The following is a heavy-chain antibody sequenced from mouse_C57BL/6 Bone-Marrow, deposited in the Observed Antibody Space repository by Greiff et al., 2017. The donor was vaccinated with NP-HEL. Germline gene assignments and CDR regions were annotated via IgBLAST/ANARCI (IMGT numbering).Heavy chain of an antibody. D-gene: IGHD1-1*01. CDR2: IYPGSGST. V-gene: IGHV1-55*01. CDR1: GYTFTSYW. Sequence: QVQLQQPGAELVKPGASVKISCKASGYTFTSYWITWVKQRPGQGLEWIGDIYPGSGSTNYNEKFKSKATLTVDTSSSTAYMQLSSLTSEDSAVYYFARPGFYGSSSYYFDYWGQGTTLTVSS. J-gene: IGHJ2*01. CDR3: ARPGFYGSSSYYFDY.